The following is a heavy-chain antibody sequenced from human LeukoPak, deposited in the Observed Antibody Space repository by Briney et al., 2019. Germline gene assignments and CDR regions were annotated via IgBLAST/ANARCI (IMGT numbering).Heavy chain of an antibody. V-gene: IGHV4-31*03. CDR2: IYYSGST. Sequence: SETLSLTCTVSGDSISSGGYYWSWIRQHPGKGLEWIGNIYYSGSTSYNPSLKSRVTISADTSRNQFSLKVSSVTAADTAVYFCARERGAYSDFGCWGQGTLVTVSS. CDR1: GDSISSGGYY. D-gene: IGHD4-11*01. CDR3: ARERGAYSDFGC. J-gene: IGHJ4*02.